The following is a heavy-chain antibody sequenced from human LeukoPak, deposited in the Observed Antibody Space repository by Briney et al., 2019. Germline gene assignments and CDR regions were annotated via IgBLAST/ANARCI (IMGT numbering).Heavy chain of an antibody. Sequence: ASVKVSCKASGYTFTSYYMHWVRQAPGQGLEWMGIINPSGGSTSYAQKFQGRVTMTRDTSTSTVYMELSSLRSEDTAVYYCARAPYFDILTGYFNSWFDPWGQGTLVTVSS. V-gene: IGHV1-46*01. CDR3: ARAPYFDILTGYFNSWFDP. J-gene: IGHJ5*02. CDR1: GYTFTSYY. CDR2: INPSGGST. D-gene: IGHD3-9*01.